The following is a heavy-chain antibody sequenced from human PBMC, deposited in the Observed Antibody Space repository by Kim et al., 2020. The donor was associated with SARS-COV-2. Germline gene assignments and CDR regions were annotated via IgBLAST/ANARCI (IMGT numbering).Heavy chain of an antibody. J-gene: IGHJ6*02. CDR2: IYSGGST. CDR3: ARDIVDTAMGLYCYYGMDV. V-gene: IGHV3-53*01. Sequence: GGSLRLSCAASGFTVSSNYMSWVRQAPGKGLEWVSVIYSGGSTYYADSVKGRFTISRDNSKNTLYLQMNSLRAEDTAVYYCARDIVDTAMGLYCYYGMDVWGQGTTVTVSS. D-gene: IGHD5-18*01. CDR1: GFTVSSNY.